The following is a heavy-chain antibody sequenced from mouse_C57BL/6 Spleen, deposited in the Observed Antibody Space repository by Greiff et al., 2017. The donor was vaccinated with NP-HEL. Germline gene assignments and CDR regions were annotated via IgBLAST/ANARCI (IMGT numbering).Heavy chain of an antibody. D-gene: IGHD1-1*02. CDR1: GYAFTNYL. J-gene: IGHJ3*01. Sequence: QVQLQQSGAELVRPGTSVKVSCKASGYAFTNYLIEWVKQRPGQGLEWIGVLNPGSGGTNYNEKFKGKATLTADNSSSTAYNQLSSLTSEDSAVYFCAIGWLIAYWGQGTLVTVSA. CDR2: LNPGSGGT. V-gene: IGHV1-54*01. CDR3: AIGWLIAY.